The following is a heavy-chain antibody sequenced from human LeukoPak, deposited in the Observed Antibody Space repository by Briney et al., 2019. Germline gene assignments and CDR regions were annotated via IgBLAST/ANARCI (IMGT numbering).Heavy chain of an antibody. V-gene: IGHV4-39*07. D-gene: IGHD3-9*01. J-gene: IGHJ6*03. CDR1: GGSISSRNYY. Sequence: SETLSLTCTVSGGSISSRNYYWGWIRQPPNKGLQWIGSIYYSGSTYYNPSLKSRVTISVDTSKNQFSLKLSSVTAADTAVYYCARDGASRYFDWFTTGAGAYYYYYYMDVWGKGTTVTVSS. CDR3: ARDGASRYFDWFTTGAGAYYYYYYMDV. CDR2: IYYSGST.